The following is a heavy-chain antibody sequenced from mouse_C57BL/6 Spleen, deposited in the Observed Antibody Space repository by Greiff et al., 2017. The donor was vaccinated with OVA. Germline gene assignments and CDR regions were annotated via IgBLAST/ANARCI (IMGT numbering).Heavy chain of an antibody. CDR3: ARFGGNGAMDY. V-gene: IGHV1-69*01. CDR1: GYTFTSYW. CDR2: IDPSDSYT. J-gene: IGHJ4*01. D-gene: IGHD2-1*01. Sequence: QVQLKESGAELVMPGASVKLSCKASGYTFTSYWMHWVKQRPGQGLEWIGEIDPSDSYTNYNQKFKGKSTLTVDKSSSTAYMQLSSLTSEDSAVCYCARFGGNGAMDYWGQGTSVTVSS.